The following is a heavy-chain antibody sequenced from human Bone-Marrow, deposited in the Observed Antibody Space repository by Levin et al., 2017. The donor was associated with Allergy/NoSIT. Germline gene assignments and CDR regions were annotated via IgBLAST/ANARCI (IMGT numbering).Heavy chain of an antibody. CDR1: GFTFSSYA. V-gene: IGHV3-23*01. J-gene: IGHJ4*02. CDR2: ISGSGGST. Sequence: GESLKISCAASGFTFSSYAMSWVRQAPGKGLEWVSAISGSGGSTYYADSVKGRFTISRDNSKNTLYLQMNSLRAEDTAVYYCANFPDYYDSSGSRPGDYFDYWGQGTLVTVSS. CDR3: ANFPDYYDSSGSRPGDYFDY. D-gene: IGHD3-22*01.